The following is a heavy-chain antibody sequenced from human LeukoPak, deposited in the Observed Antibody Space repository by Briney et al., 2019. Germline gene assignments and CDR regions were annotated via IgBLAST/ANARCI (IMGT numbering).Heavy chain of an antibody. V-gene: IGHV4-61*08. J-gene: IGHJ5*02. D-gene: IGHD6-13*01. CDR2: IYYSGST. CDR3: ARDRRSQYSSSWYLGWFDP. CDR1: GGSISSGGYS. Sequence: SETLSLTCAVSGGSISSGGYSWSWIRQPPGKGLEWIGYIYYSGSTNYNPSLKSRVTISVDTSKNQFSLKLSSVTAADTAVYYCARDRRSQYSSSWYLGWFDPWGQGTLVTVSS.